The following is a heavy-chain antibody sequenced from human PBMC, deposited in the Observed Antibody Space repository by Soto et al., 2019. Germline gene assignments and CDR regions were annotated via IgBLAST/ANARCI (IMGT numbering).Heavy chain of an antibody. CDR1: GFIFTRIY. V-gene: IGHV1-46*01. D-gene: IGHD3-10*01. CDR2: IQPEDGTT. Sequence: QVQLVQSGAEVKKPGASVKVSCEDSGFIFTRIYMHWGRQAPGQGPVWLGIIQPEDGTTSYAPSFQGRLIITSDTSTRTVSMAMSVLTSEDTAVYDCVREREFGDLSYDLWGQGTLVTVSS. J-gene: IGHJ5*02. CDR3: VREREFGDLSYDL.